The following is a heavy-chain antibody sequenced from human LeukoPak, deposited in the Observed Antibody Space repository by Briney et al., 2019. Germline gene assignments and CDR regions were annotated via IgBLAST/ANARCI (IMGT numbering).Heavy chain of an antibody. CDR3: VRGDSRDY. Sequence: GGSLRLSCAVSGFTFSDYYMDWVRQAPGKGLEWVGRSRNKANSYITEYAASVKGRFTISRDNAKNALYLQMNSLRVEDTAEDCCVRGDSRDYWGQGTLVTVSS. D-gene: IGHD3-22*01. J-gene: IGHJ4*02. V-gene: IGHV3-72*01. CDR1: GFTFSDYY. CDR2: SRNKANSYIT.